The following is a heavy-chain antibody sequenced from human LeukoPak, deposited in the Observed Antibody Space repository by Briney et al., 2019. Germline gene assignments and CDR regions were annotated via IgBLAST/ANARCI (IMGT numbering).Heavy chain of an antibody. CDR1: GITFSSYS. J-gene: IGHJ4*02. Sequence: GGSLRLSCGASGITFSSYSMNWVRQAPGKGLEWVSYISSSGSTKYYADSVKGRFTISRDNARNSLYLQMNSLRAEDTAVYFCARGGLSIVGYWGQGTLVIVSS. CDR2: ISSSGSTK. V-gene: IGHV3-48*01. D-gene: IGHD2-21*01. CDR3: ARGGLSIVGY.